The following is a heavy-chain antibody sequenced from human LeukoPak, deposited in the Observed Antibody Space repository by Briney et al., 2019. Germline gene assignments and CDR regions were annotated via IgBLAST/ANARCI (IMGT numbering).Heavy chain of an antibody. V-gene: IGHV3-23*01. CDR1: GFTFDDFT. J-gene: IGHJ6*04. Sequence: PGGSLRLSCVASGFTFDDFTMHWVRQRPGKGLEWVSLITDSVKGRFTISRDNSMNTLYLQMHSLRAEDMAVYYCAKGLNRGVVIMPAGQMDVWGKGTTVTISS. CDR3: AKGLNRGVVIMPAGQMDV. D-gene: IGHD2-2*01. CDR2: IT.